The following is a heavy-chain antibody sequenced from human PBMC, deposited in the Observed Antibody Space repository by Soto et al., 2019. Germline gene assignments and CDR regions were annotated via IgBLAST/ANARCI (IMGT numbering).Heavy chain of an antibody. Sequence: SETLSLTCTVSGGSISSGGYYWSWIRQHPGKGLEWIGYIYYSGSTYYNPSLKSQVTISVDTSKNQFSLKLSSVTAADTAVYYCARTPSITMIPPPWFDPWGQGTLVTVSS. V-gene: IGHV4-31*01. J-gene: IGHJ5*02. CDR2: IYYSGST. CDR1: GGSISSGGYY. D-gene: IGHD3-22*01. CDR3: ARTPSITMIPPPWFDP.